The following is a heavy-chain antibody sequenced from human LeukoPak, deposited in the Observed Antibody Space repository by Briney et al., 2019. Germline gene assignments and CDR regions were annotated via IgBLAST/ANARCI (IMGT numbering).Heavy chain of an antibody. CDR2: IIPILGIA. CDR3: ASPGPGGDGYNSYYGMDI. Sequence: SVTLSCKASGGTFSSYTISWVRHAPGQGLEWMGRIIPILGIANYAQQFQGRVTITADKSTSTAYMELSSLRSEDTAVYYCASPGPGGDGYNSYYGMDIWGQGTTVTVSS. CDR1: GGTFSSYT. J-gene: IGHJ6*01. D-gene: IGHD5-24*01. V-gene: IGHV1-69*02.